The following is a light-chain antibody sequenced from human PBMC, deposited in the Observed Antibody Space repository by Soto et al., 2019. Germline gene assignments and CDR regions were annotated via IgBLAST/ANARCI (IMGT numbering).Light chain of an antibody. CDR3: QQYYGYPIT. J-gene: IGKJ5*01. Sequence: AIRMTQSPSALSASPGDRVTITCRVSQGISSYLAWYQQKPGKAPKLLIYAASTLQSGVPSRLSGSGSGTDFTLTISGLQSEDFETYYCQQYYGYPITFGQGTRLE. CDR1: QGISSY. V-gene: IGKV1-8*01. CDR2: AAS.